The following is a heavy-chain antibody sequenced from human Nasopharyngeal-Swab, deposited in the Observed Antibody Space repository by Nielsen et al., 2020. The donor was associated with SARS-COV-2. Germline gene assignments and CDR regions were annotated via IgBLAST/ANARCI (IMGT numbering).Heavy chain of an antibody. CDR2: ISGSSSYI. Sequence: WIRQPPGKGLEWVSSISGSSSYIYYADSVKGRFTISRDNAKNSLYLQMNSLRAEDTAVYYCARDEAMVRGVIVFDYWGQGTLVTVSS. J-gene: IGHJ4*02. V-gene: IGHV3-21*01. CDR3: ARDEAMVRGVIVFDY. D-gene: IGHD3-10*01.